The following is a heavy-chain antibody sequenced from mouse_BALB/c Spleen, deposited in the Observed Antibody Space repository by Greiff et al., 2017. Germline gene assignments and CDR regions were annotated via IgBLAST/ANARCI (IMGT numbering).Heavy chain of an antibody. J-gene: IGHJ3*01. D-gene: IGHD2-14*01. CDR1: GFTFSSYG. CDR3: ARQIGEVPFWFAY. V-gene: IGHV5-6*02. Sequence: DVKLVESGGDLVKPGGSLKLSCAASGFTFSSYGMSWVRQTPDKRLEWVATISSGGSYTYYPDSVKGRFTISRDNAKNTLYLQMSSLKSEDTAMYYCARQIGEVPFWFAYWGQGTLVTVSA. CDR2: ISSGGSYT.